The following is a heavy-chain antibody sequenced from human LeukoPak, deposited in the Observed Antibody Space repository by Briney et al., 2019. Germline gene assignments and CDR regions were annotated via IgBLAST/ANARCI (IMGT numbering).Heavy chain of an antibody. Sequence: GGSLRLSCAASGFTFSSYEMNWVRQAPGKGLEWVSYISSSGSTIYYADSVKGRFTISRDNAKNSLYLQMNSLRAEDTAVCYCARTPRSGNIVVVRAAGYFDYWGQGTLVTVSS. CDR2: ISSSGSTI. V-gene: IGHV3-48*03. J-gene: IGHJ4*02. CDR3: ARTPRSGNIVVVRAAGYFDY. CDR1: GFTFSSYE. D-gene: IGHD2-2*01.